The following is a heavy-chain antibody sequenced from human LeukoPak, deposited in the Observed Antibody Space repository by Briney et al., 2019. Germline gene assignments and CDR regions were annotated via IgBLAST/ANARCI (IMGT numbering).Heavy chain of an antibody. J-gene: IGHJ4*02. CDR1: GFTFGDYA. Sequence: PGGSLRLSCTASGFTFGDYAMSWVRQAPGKGLEWVGFIRSKAYGGTTEYAASVKGRFTISRDDSKSIAYLQMNSLKTEHTAVYYCTRGLIVVVPAAMDYWGQGTLVTVSS. CDR2: IRSKAYGGTT. D-gene: IGHD2-2*01. CDR3: TRGLIVVVPAAMDY. V-gene: IGHV3-49*04.